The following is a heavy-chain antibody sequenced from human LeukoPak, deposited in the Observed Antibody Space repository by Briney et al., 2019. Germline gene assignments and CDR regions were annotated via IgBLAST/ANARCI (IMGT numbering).Heavy chain of an antibody. CDR3: ARAVGATRVIDYYYYYMDV. J-gene: IGHJ6*03. CDR2: ILRSSSYI. V-gene: IGHV3-21*01. D-gene: IGHD1-26*01. CDR1: GFTFSSYS. Sequence: PGGSLRLSCAASGFTFSSYSMNWVRQAPGKGLEWVSFILRSSSYIYYADSVKGRFTISRDNAKNSLYLQMNSLRAEDTAVYYCARAVGATRVIDYYYYYMDVWGKGTTVTVSS.